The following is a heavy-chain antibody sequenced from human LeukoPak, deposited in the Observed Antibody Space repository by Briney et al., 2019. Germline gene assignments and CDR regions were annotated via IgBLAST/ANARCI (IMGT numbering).Heavy chain of an antibody. V-gene: IGHV4-34*01. D-gene: IGHD1-7*01. CDR3: ARDRHNWNYVHWFDP. Sequence: PSETLSLICAVYGGSFSGYYWSWIRQPPGKGLEWIGEINHSGSTNYNPSLKSRVTISVDTSKNQFSLKLSSVTAADTAVYYCARDRHNWNYVHWFDPWGQGTLVTVSS. J-gene: IGHJ5*02. CDR2: INHSGST. CDR1: GGSFSGYY.